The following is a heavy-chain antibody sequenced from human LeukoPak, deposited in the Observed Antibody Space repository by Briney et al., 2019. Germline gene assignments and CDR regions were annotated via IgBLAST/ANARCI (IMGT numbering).Heavy chain of an antibody. CDR2: IYYSGST. CDR3: ARRTTVTSYYYYYMDV. J-gene: IGHJ6*03. D-gene: IGHD4-17*01. V-gene: IGHV4-39*01. CDR1: GGSISSSSYY. Sequence: SETLSLTCTVSGGSISSSSYYWGWIRQPPRKGLEWIGSIYYSGSTYYNPSLKSRVTISVDTSKNQFSLKLSSVTAAGTAVYYCARRTTVTSYYYYYMDVWGKGTTVTVSS.